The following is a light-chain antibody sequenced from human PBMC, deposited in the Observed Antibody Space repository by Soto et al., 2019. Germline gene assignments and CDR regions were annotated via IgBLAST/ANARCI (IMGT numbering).Light chain of an antibody. CDR1: SSNIGAGKY. CDR3: QSYDRGLSASV. Sequence: QSVLTQPPSVSGAPGQRVPISCTGSSSNIGAGKYVHWYQQLPGRAPKLLIYGDTNRPSGVPDRFSASKSGTSASLAITGLQAEDEADYHCQSYDRGLSASVFGGGTKVTVL. CDR2: GDT. J-gene: IGLJ3*02. V-gene: IGLV1-40*01.